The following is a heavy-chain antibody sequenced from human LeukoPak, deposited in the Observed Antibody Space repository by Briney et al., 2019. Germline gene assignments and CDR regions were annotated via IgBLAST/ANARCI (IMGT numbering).Heavy chain of an antibody. CDR2: IWSSGSVT. Sequence: GGSLRLSCAGSGYSFSNYEMNWVRQAPGRGLEWVAYIWSSGSVTHYADSVKDRFTISRDNRKNSLYLQMNSLRSEDTAVYYCATERSSCEGYCSDYWGQGTLVTVSS. D-gene: IGHD2-21*01. J-gene: IGHJ4*02. CDR3: ATERSSCEGYCSDY. CDR1: GYSFSNYE. V-gene: IGHV3-48*03.